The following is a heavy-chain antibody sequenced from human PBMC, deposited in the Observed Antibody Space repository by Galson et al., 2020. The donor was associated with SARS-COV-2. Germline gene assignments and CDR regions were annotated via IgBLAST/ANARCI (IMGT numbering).Heavy chain of an antibody. CDR2: IYKSGNT. V-gene: IGHV4-61*02. CDR3: ARQPGYYQDV. CDR1: GGSISSGNYY. J-gene: IGHJ6*03. Sequence: SETLSLTCTVSGGSISSGNYYWSWIRQPAGKGLEWIGRIYKSGNTNYNPSLWSQVTISVDTSKNQFSLKLRSVTAADTAVYYCARQPGYYQDVWGQETTVTVSS.